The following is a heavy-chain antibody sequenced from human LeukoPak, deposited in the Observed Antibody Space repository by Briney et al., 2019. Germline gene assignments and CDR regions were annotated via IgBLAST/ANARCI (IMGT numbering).Heavy chain of an antibody. Sequence: SVKVSCKASGYTFTNYTMHWVRQAPGQGLEWMGGIIPIFGTANYAQKFQGRVTITADESTSTAYMELSSLRSEDTAVYYCATLSSSSVRFDPWGQGTLVTVSS. CDR3: ATLSSSSVRFDP. D-gene: IGHD6-6*01. CDR2: IIPIFGTA. CDR1: GYTFTNYT. V-gene: IGHV1-69*13. J-gene: IGHJ5*02.